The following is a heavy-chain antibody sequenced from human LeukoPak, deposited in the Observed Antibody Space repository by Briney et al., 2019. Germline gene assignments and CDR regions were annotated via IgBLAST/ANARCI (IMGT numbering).Heavy chain of an antibody. J-gene: IGHJ4*02. Sequence: GGSLRLSWAAAGFTFSSYWMSWVRQAPGKGLEWVGNIKQDGSEKYYVDSVKGRFTIYRDNAKNSLYLQMHSLRAEDTAVYYCARDTSDYDFWSGYYYYFDYWGQGPLVPVSS. CDR3: ARDTSDYDFWSGYYYYFDY. D-gene: IGHD3-3*01. CDR2: IKQDGSEK. V-gene: IGHV3-7*01. CDR1: GFTFSSYW.